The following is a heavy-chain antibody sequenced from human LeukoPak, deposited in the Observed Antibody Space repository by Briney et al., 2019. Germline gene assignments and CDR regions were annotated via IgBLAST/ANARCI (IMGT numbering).Heavy chain of an antibody. CDR3: ARAMVRGVMITT. V-gene: IGHV4-31*03. J-gene: IGHJ4*02. CDR2: IYYSGST. Sequence: PSETLSLTCTVSGGSISGGGYYWSWIRQHPGKGLEWIGYIYYSGSTYYNPSPKSRVTISVDTSKNQFSLKLSSVTAADTAVYYCARAMVRGVMITTWGQGTLVTVSS. D-gene: IGHD3-10*01. CDR1: GGSISGGGYY.